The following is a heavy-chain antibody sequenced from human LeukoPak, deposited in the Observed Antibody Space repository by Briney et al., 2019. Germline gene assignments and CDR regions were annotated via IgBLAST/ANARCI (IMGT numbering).Heavy chain of an antibody. J-gene: IGHJ3*02. V-gene: IGHV1-18*04. CDR2: VTPSHTTR. Sequence: ASVKVSCKAAGYTFIDYYIHWVRQAPGKGFEWMGWVTPSHTTRVYAQEFQGRVTMTADTNTNTVSMELRSLRFDDTAVYFCARDYILPLETDNGDGFAIWGQGTVVTVSS. D-gene: IGHD3-3*02. CDR1: GYTFIDYY. CDR3: ARDYILPLETDNGDGFAI.